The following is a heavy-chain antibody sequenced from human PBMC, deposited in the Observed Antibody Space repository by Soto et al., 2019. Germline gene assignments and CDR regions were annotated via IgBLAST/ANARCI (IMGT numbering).Heavy chain of an antibody. D-gene: IGHD1-1*01. Sequence: QVQLVQSGAEVKKPGASVKVSCKASGYNFITYDINWVRQAPGQGLEWMGWVNAHSGQTEFAQKFQGRLTMTTNTSITTAYMELSSLRSEDTAIYYCARAEAWNCIYWLDTWGQGTLVTVAS. CDR1: GYNFITYD. CDR2: VNAHSGQT. CDR3: ARAEAWNCIYWLDT. V-gene: IGHV1-8*01. J-gene: IGHJ5*02.